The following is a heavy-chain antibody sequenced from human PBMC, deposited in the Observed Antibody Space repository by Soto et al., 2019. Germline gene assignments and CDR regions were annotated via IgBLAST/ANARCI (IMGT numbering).Heavy chain of an antibody. Sequence: QIHLVQSGAEVKKPGASVKVSCKGSGYGFTTYGINWVRQAPGQGLEWMAWISAHNGNTNYAQKLQGRVTVTRDTSTSTAYMELSSLRSDDTAVYYCARGRYGDYWGQGALVTVSS. D-gene: IGHD1-1*01. J-gene: IGHJ4*02. CDR3: ARGRYGDY. CDR2: ISAHNGNT. V-gene: IGHV1-18*01. CDR1: GYGFTTYG.